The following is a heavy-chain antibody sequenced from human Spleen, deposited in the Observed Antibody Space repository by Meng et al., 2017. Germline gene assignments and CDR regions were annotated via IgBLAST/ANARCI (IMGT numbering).Heavy chain of an antibody. CDR3: ARGFDFWSGYLNPFDY. CDR2: INTNTGNP. V-gene: IGHV7-4-1*02. Sequence: QAQLVQSGSELKKPGASVKVSCGASGYTFTNYALKWVRQAPGQGLEWMGWINTNTGNPTYAQGFTGRFVFSLDTSVSTAYLQISSLKAEDTAVYYCARGFDFWSGYLNPFDYWGQGTLVTVSS. CDR1: GYTFTNYA. J-gene: IGHJ4*02. D-gene: IGHD3-3*01.